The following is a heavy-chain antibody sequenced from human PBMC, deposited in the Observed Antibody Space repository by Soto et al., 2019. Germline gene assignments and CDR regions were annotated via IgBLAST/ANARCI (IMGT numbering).Heavy chain of an antibody. Sequence: GGSLRLSCAACSFTFSNAWMNWVRQAPEKGLEWVGRIKSKTDGGTTDYAAPVKGRFTISRDDSKNTLYLQMNSLKTEDTAVYYCTTTAMDSYYYGMDVWGQGTTVTVSS. D-gene: IGHD5-18*01. V-gene: IGHV3-15*07. CDR1: SFTFSNAW. CDR3: TTTAMDSYYYGMDV. CDR2: IKSKTDGGTT. J-gene: IGHJ6*02.